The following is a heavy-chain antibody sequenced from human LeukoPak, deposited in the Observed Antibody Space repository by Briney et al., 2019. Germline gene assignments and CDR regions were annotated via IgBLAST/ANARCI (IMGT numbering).Heavy chain of an antibody. CDR2: IIPIFGTA. D-gene: IGHD6-19*01. CDR1: GGTFSSYA. J-gene: IGHJ4*02. CDR3: ARVSVISGWAFDY. Sequence: ASVKVSCKASGGTFSSYAISWVRQAPGQGLEWMEGIIPIFGTANYAQKFQGRVTITADKSTSTAYMELSSLRSEDTAVYYCARVSVISGWAFDYWGQGTLVIVSS. V-gene: IGHV1-69*06.